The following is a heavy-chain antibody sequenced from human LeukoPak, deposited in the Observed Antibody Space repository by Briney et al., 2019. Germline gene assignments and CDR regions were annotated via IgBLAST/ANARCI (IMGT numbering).Heavy chain of an antibody. D-gene: IGHD5-24*01. V-gene: IGHV3-7*01. CDR2: IKQAGSEK. Sequence: GGSLRLSCATSGFTFSTYWMSWVRQAPGKGLEWVANIKQAGSEKYYVDSVKGRFTISRDNAKNSLYLQMNSLRAEDTAVYYCANGDGFDYWGQGTLVTVSS. CDR1: GFTFSTYW. CDR3: ANGDGFDY. J-gene: IGHJ4*02.